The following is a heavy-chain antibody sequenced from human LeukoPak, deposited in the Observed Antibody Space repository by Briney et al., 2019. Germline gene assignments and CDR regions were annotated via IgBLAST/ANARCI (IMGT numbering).Heavy chain of an antibody. Sequence: ASVKVSCKASGYTFTSYGISWVRQAPGQGLEWMGWISAYNGNTNYAQKLQGRVTMTTDTSTSTAYMELRSLRSDDTAVYYCARDSIAVAPLYYYYYGMDVWGQGTTVTVSS. J-gene: IGHJ6*02. D-gene: IGHD6-19*01. CDR1: GYTFTSYG. CDR3: ARDSIAVAPLYYYYYGMDV. V-gene: IGHV1-18*01. CDR2: ISAYNGNT.